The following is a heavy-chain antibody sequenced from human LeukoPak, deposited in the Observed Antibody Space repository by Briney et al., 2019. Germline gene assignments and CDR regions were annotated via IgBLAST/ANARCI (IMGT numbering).Heavy chain of an antibody. CDR1: GGSMSSGSYY. CDR2: IYTSGST. CDR3: AREWGNAGLFDY. V-gene: IGHV4-61*02. Sequence: SETLSLTCTVSGGSMSSGSYYWSWIRQPAGKGLEWIGRIYTSGSTKYNPSVESRVTISVDTPKNQFSLKLNSVTAADRAVYYCAREWGNAGLFDYWGQGTLVTVSS. D-gene: IGHD1-26*01. J-gene: IGHJ4*02.